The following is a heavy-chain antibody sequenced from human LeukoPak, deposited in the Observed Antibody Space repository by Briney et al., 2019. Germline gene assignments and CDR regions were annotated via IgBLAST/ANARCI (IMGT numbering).Heavy chain of an antibody. CDR2: ISYDGSNK. D-gene: IGHD1-7*01. CDR1: GFTFSSYA. V-gene: IGHV3-30-3*01. Sequence: PGGSLRLSCAVSGFTFSSYAMHWVSQAPGKGLEWVAVISYDGSNKYYADSVKGRFTISRDNSKNTLYLQMNSLRAEDTAVYYCARGSNWNYYGAFDYWGQGTLVTVSS. CDR3: ARGSNWNYYGAFDY. J-gene: IGHJ4*02.